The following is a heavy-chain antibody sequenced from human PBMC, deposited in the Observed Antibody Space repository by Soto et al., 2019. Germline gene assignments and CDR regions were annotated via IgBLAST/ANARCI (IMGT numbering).Heavy chain of an antibody. D-gene: IGHD4-17*01. CDR2: IHKSGDTI. CDR1: GFTFSSYS. CDR3: VRDPYALDY. J-gene: IGHJ4*02. Sequence: PGGSLRLSCAASGFTFSSYSMNWVRQAPGKGLEWVSYIHKSGDTIYYADSEKGRFTISRDNVKKSLYLQMSSLRVEDTAVYYCVRDPYALDYWGQGVLVTVSS. V-gene: IGHV3-48*01.